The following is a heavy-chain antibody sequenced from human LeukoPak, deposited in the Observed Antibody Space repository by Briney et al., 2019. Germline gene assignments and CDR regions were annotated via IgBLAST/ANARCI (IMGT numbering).Heavy chain of an antibody. Sequence: SETLSLTCTVSGGSISSYYWSWIRQPPGKGLEWIGYIYYSGSTNYNPSLKSRVTISVDTSKNQFSLKLSSVTAADTAVHYCAAHDVGAYDWSGYYSKTYYYGMDVWGQGTTVTVSS. J-gene: IGHJ6*02. CDR1: GGSISSYY. CDR3: AAHDVGAYDWSGYYSKTYYYGMDV. CDR2: IYYSGST. V-gene: IGHV4-59*08. D-gene: IGHD3-22*01.